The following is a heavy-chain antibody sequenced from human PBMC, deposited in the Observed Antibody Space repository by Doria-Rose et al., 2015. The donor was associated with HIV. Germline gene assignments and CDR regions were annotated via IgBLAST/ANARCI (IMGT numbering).Heavy chain of an antibody. V-gene: IGHV4-30-4*01. CDR2: ISSSGTT. CDR1: GDSISSGDSF. CDR3: ARARNYGFPHFFDF. Sequence: QVQLQESGPGLVRPSQTLSLTCTVLGDSISSGDSFWSWIRQPPGKGPEWIGYISSSGTTYYYPSLRGRLTISLDASKTQFSLTLNAVTAADTAVYYCARARNYGFPHFFDFWGQGTLVTVSS. D-gene: IGHD3-10*01. J-gene: IGHJ4*02.